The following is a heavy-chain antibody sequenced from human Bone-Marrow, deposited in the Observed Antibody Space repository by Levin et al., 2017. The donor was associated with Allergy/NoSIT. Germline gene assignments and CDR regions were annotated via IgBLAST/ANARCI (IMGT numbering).Heavy chain of an antibody. CDR3: ARVQGYFYFYMDV. J-gene: IGHJ6*03. CDR1: AGSIPSGDYY. V-gene: IGHV4-31*03. Sequence: SQTLSLPCTVSAGSIPSGDYYWTWIRQHPERGLEWIGYISYSGNTDSHPSLKSRVAISMDTSKNQFSLSLSSVTDADTAVYHCARVQGYFYFYMDVWGKGTTVIVSS. CDR2: ISYSGNT.